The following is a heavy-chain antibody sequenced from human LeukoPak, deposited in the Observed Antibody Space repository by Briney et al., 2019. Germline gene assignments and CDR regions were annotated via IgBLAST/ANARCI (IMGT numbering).Heavy chain of an antibody. V-gene: IGHV3-73*01. CDR3: TRQNCTGGSCSYVDC. CDR2: IRTKTRNYEA. D-gene: IGHD2-8*02. J-gene: IGHJ4*02. CDR1: GFTFSDSY. Sequence: GGSLRLSCAASGFTFSDSYMRWVRQASGKGLEWVGLIRTKTRNYEATYAESVKGRFTISRDDSKNTAYLQMNSLKMEDTAVYYCTRQNCTGGSCSYVDCWGQGTLVTVSS.